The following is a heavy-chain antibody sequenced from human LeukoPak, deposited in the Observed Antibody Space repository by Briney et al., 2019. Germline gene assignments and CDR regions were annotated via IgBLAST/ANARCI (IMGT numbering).Heavy chain of an antibody. V-gene: IGHV1-46*01. D-gene: IGHD3-22*01. J-gene: IGHJ6*02. CDR1: GYTFTSYY. Sequence: ASVKVSCKASGYTFTSYYMHWGRQAPGQGLEWMGIINPTGGSTSYAQKFQGRVTMTRDTSTSTVYMELSSLRSEDTAVYYCARGQNYYDSSGYLYLGELYYYYGIDVWGQGTTVTVSS. CDR2: INPTGGST. CDR3: ARGQNYYDSSGYLYLGELYYYYGIDV.